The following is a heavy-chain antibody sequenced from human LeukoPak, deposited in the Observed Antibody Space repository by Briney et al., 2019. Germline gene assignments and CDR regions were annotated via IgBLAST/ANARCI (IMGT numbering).Heavy chain of an antibody. V-gene: IGHV4-59*01. CDR1: GGSMSNYY. Sequence: SQTLSLTCTVSGGSMSNYYWTWIRQPPGKGLEWIGHIFSSGTTIHNPSLTSRLTISIDTSRSQFSLKLNSVTAADTAIYYCARAFQYNYGRGPFDYWGQGSLVTVSP. CDR3: ARAFQYNYGRGPFDY. D-gene: IGHD5-24*01. CDR2: IFSSGTT. J-gene: IGHJ4*02.